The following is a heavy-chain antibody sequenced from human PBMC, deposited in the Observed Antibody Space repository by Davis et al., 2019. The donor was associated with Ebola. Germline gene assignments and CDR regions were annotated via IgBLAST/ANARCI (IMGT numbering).Heavy chain of an antibody. CDR1: GFTFSSYA. J-gene: IGHJ4*02. CDR2: ISSNGGST. V-gene: IGHV3-64D*08. D-gene: IGHD1-26*01. Sequence: GESLKISCSASGFTFSSYAMHWVRQAPGKGPEYVSVISSNGGSTYYADSVKGRFTISRDNSKNTLYLQMSSLRAEDTAVYYCVKDPTDTPYSGSYPFDYWGQGTLVTVSS. CDR3: VKDPTDTPYSGSYPFDY.